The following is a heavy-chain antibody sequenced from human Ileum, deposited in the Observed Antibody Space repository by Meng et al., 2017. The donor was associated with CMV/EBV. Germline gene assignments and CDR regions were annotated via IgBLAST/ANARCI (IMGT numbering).Heavy chain of an antibody. Sequence: GESLKISCAASGFTFSSYWMSWVRQAPGKGLEWVANIKQDGSEKYYVDSVKGRFTISRDNAKNSLYQQMNSLRAEDTAVYYCARQDWGHCSSTSCYDPFDYWGQGTLVTGSS. CDR2: IKQDGSEK. D-gene: IGHD2-2*01. V-gene: IGHV3-7*01. CDR3: ARQDWGHCSSTSCYDPFDY. CDR1: GFTFSSYW. J-gene: IGHJ4*02.